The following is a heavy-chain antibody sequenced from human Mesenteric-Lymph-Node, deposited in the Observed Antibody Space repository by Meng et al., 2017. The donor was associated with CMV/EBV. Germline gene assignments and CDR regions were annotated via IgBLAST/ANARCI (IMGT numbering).Heavy chain of an antibody. CDR2: INPSGGST. D-gene: IGHD6-6*01. J-gene: IGHJ6*02. V-gene: IGHV1-46*01. Sequence: ASVKVSCKASGYTFTSYYMQWVRQAPGQGLEWMGIINPSGGSTSYAQKFQGRVTMTRDTSTSTVYMELSSLRSEDTAVYYCASIAARPKVNYYYYGMDVWGQGTTVTVSS. CDR3: ASIAARPKVNYYYYGMDV. CDR1: GYTFTSYY.